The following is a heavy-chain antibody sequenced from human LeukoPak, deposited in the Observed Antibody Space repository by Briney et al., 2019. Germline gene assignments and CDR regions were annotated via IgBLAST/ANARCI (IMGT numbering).Heavy chain of an antibody. D-gene: IGHD5-18*01. J-gene: IGHJ4*02. Sequence: GGSLRLSCTASGFTFSSYAMSWVRQAPGKGLEWVSSISDTGDSTYYADSVKGRFTISRDNSKNTLYLQMNSLRAEDTAVYYCAKDRWAYSYGYFDYWGQGTLVTVSS. CDR1: GFTFSSYA. V-gene: IGHV3-23*01. CDR3: AKDRWAYSYGYFDY. CDR2: ISDTGDST.